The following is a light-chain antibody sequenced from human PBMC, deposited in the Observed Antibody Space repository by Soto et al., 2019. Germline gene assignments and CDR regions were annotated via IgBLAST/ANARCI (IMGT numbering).Light chain of an antibody. Sequence: EIVLTQSPGPLSLSPGERATLSGRASQIVSSTYLAWYQQKPGQAPRLLIYRTSTRATGIPHRFSGSGSGTEFTLTISSLQSEDFAVYYCQQSNNWPPNTVGPGTRLEIK. V-gene: IGKV3D-15*01. CDR3: QQSNNWPPNT. CDR2: RTS. J-gene: IGKJ5*01. CDR1: QIVSSTY.